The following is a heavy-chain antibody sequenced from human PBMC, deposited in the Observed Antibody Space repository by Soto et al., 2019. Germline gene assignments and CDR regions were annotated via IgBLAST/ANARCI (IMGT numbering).Heavy chain of an antibody. CDR3: ARDVREYDSSGLRAFDI. CDR2: IYYSGST. J-gene: IGHJ3*02. V-gene: IGHV4-31*03. CDR1: GGSISSGGYY. D-gene: IGHD3-22*01. Sequence: QVQLQESGPGLVKPSQTLSLTCTVSGGSISSGGYYWSWIRQHPGKGLEWIGYIYYSGSTYYNPSRKSRVTISVDTSKNQLSLKLSSVTAADTAVYYCARDVREYDSSGLRAFDIWGQGTMVTVSS.